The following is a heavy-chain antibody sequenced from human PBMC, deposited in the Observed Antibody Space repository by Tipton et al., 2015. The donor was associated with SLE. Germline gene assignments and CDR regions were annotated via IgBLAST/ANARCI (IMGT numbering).Heavy chain of an antibody. D-gene: IGHD7-27*01. V-gene: IGHV4-59*01. CDR3: ASHPAGDRDY. J-gene: IGHJ4*02. CDR2: IYYSGST. Sequence: LRLSCTVSGGSISSYHWSWIRQPPGKGLEWIGYIYYSGSTNYNPSLKSRVTISVDTSKNQFSLKLSSVTAADTAVYYCASHPAGDRDYWGQGTLVTVSS. CDR1: GGSISSYH.